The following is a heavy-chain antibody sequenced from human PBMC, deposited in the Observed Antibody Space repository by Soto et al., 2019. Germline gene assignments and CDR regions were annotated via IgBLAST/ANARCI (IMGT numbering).Heavy chain of an antibody. CDR1: GFPFGNFL. J-gene: IGHJ4*02. D-gene: IGHD3-10*01. CDR3: IGSFPF. V-gene: IGHV3-49*03. CDR2: IRSQPYGGTA. Sequence: EVYLVESGGGLVEPGRSLRLSCTASGFPFGNFLMSWFRQAPGKGMEWVGFIRSQPYGGTAEYAASVRGRLTISRDDSKGIAYLQMNSLQTEDSGVYYCIGSFPFWGQGTLVTVSS.